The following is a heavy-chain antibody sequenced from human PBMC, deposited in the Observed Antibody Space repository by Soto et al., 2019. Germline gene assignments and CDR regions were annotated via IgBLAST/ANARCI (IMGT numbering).Heavy chain of an antibody. V-gene: IGHV4-38-2*01. CDR3: ARGWYYFEF. D-gene: IGHD2-15*01. J-gene: IGHJ4*02. Sequence: SETLSLTCDVSVEPMTGGYYWGWIRQSPGKGLEWIGSIYYGGTTYYNPSLRSRLAISIDTSKNQFSLRLSSVTAADTALYYCARGWYYFEFWGQGTLVTVSS. CDR2: IYYGGTT. CDR1: VEPMTGGYY.